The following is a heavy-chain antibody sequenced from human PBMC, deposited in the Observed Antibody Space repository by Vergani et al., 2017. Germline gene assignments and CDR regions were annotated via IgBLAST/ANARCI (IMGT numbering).Heavy chain of an antibody. CDR2: IYWDDDK. CDR1: GFSLSTSGVG. CDR3: AHRHRWSSSSRAFFLFDY. J-gene: IGHJ4*02. Sequence: QITLKESGPTLVKPTQTLTLTCTFSGFSLSTSGVGVGWIRQPPGKALEWLALIYWDDDKRYSPSLKSRLTITKDTSKNQVVLTMTNMDPVDTATYYCAHRHRWSSSSRAFFLFDYWGQGTLVTVSS. D-gene: IGHD6-6*01. V-gene: IGHV2-5*02.